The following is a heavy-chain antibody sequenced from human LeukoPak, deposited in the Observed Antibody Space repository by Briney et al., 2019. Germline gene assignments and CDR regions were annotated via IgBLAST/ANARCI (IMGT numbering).Heavy chain of an antibody. Sequence: PSETLSLTCAVYGGSFSGYYWSWIRQPPGKGLEWIGEINHSGSTNYNPSLKSRVTISVDTSKNQFSLKLSSVTAADTAAYYCARGPVMTTDYWGQGTLVTVSS. D-gene: IGHD1-1*01. V-gene: IGHV4-34*01. J-gene: IGHJ4*02. CDR2: INHSGST. CDR1: GGSFSGYY. CDR3: ARGPVMTTDY.